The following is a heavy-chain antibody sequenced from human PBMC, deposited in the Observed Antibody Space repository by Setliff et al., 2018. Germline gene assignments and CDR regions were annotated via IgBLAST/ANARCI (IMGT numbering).Heavy chain of an antibody. CDR3: ARDRLLVGARYAMDV. Sequence: SETLSLTCTVSGGSISSGGYYWSWIRQHPGKGLEWIGYIYYSGSTCYNPSLKSRVTISVDTSKNQFSLKLSSVTAADTAVYYCARDRLLVGARYAMDVWGKGTTVTVSS. CDR2: IYYSGST. D-gene: IGHD1-26*01. V-gene: IGHV4-31*03. J-gene: IGHJ6*03. CDR1: GGSISSGGYY.